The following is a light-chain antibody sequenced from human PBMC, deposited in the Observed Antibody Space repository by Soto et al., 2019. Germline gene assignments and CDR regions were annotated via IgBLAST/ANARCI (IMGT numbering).Light chain of an antibody. Sequence: VLTQPPSVSGAPGQRVTISCSGGSSNIGAGYDVQWYRQFPGTAPKLIIYANSDRPSGVPDRFSGSKSGTSASLAITGLQAEDEADYYCQSYDSSLIVSKVFGTGTKVTVL. J-gene: IGLJ1*01. V-gene: IGLV1-40*01. CDR3: QSYDSSLIVSKV. CDR2: ANS. CDR1: SSNIGAGYD.